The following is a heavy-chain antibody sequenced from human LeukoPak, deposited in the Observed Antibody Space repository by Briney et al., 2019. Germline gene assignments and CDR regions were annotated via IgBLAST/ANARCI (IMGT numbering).Heavy chain of an antibody. CDR1: GFTFSSYA. D-gene: IGHD5-24*01. V-gene: IGHV3-23*01. J-gene: IGHJ4*02. Sequence: GGSLRLSCAASGFTFSSYAMSWVRQAPGKGLEWVSAISGSGGDTYYADSVKGRFTISRDNSKNTLYLQMNSLRAEDTAVYYCARDKRGDGYNYPSFDYWGQGTLVTVSS. CDR2: ISGSGGDT. CDR3: ARDKRGDGYNYPSFDY.